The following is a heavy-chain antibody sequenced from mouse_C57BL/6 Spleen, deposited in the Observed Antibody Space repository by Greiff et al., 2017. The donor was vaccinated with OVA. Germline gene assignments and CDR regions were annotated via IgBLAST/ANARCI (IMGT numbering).Heavy chain of an antibody. CDR2: ISSGSSTI. J-gene: IGHJ4*01. CDR1: GFTFSDYG. CDR3: ARRIYYGNYALDY. Sequence: DVQLQESGGGLVKPGGSLKLSCAASGFTFSDYGMHWVRQAPEKGLEWVSYISSGSSTIYYADTVKGRFTISRDNAKNTLFLQMTSLRSEDTAMYYCARRIYYGNYALDYWGQGTSVTVSS. V-gene: IGHV5-17*01. D-gene: IGHD2-1*01.